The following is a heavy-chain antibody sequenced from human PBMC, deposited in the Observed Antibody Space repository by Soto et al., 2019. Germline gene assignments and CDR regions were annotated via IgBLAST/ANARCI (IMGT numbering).Heavy chain of an antibody. CDR1: GYTFTSYY. CDR2: INPSGGST. CDR3: ARELAVAAHKNWFDP. V-gene: IGHV1-46*01. D-gene: IGHD6-19*01. J-gene: IGHJ5*02. Sequence: ASVKVSCKASGYTFTSYYMHWVRQAPGQGLEWMGIINPSGGSTSYAQKFQGRVTMTRDTSTSTVYMELSSLRSEDTAVYYCARELAVAAHKNWFDPRGQRTPVTVSS.